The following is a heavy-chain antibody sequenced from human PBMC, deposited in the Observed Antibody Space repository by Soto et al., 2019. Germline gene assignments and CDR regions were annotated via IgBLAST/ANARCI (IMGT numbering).Heavy chain of an antibody. CDR3: ARERVGYFQSPTMNWFDP. D-gene: IGHD6-13*01. CDR2: IWYDGSNK. V-gene: IGHV3-33*01. J-gene: IGHJ5*02. Sequence: QVQLVESGGGVVQPGRSLRLSCAASGFTFSSYGMHWVRQAPGKGLEWVAVIWYDGSNKYYADSVKGRFTISRDNSKNTLYLQMNRMRTEDTAVYCGARERVGYFQSPTMNWFDPWGQVTLVTVS. CDR1: GFTFSSYG.